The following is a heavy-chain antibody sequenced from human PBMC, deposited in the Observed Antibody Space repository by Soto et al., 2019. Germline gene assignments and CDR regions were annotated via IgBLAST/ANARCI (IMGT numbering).Heavy chain of an antibody. CDR1: GFTFSSYG. CDR3: AGGHYFSDY. D-gene: IGHD3-16*01. V-gene: IGHV3-30*03. Sequence: GGSLRLSCAASGFTFSSYGMHWVRQAPGKGLEWVALISFDGSNKYYADSVKGRFTISRDNSQNTLFLQMNSLRAEDTAVYYCAGGHYFSDYWGQGTLVTVSS. CDR2: ISFDGSNK. J-gene: IGHJ4*02.